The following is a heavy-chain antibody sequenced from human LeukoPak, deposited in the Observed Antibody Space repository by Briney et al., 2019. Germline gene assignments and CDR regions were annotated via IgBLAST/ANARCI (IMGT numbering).Heavy chain of an antibody. CDR1: GFTFSNAW. Sequence: GGSLRLSCAASGFTFSNAWMSWVRQAPGKGLEWVGRIKSKTDGGTTDYAAPVKGRFTISRDDSKNTLYLQMNSLKTEDTAVYYCTTDPIGYCSGGSCYSGVYWGQGTLVTVSS. D-gene: IGHD2-15*01. J-gene: IGHJ4*02. V-gene: IGHV3-15*01. CDR2: IKSKTDGGTT. CDR3: TTDPIGYCSGGSCYSGVY.